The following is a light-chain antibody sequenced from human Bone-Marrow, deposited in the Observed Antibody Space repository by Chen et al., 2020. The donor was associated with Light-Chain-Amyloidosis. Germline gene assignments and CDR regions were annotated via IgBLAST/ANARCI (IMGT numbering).Light chain of an antibody. CDR3: QVWDRSSDRPV. V-gene: IGLV3-21*02. J-gene: IGLJ3*02. CDR1: NIGSTS. Sequence: SYVLPQPSSVSVAPGQPATIACGGTNIGSTSVHWYQQTPGPAPLLVVYDDSDRPSGIPERLSGSNSGNTATLTISRVEAGDEADYYCQVWDRSSDRPVFGGGTKLTVL. CDR2: DDS.